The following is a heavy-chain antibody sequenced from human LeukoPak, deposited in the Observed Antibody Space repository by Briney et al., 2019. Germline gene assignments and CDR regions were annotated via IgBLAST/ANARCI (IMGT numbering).Heavy chain of an antibody. D-gene: IGHD2-15*01. CDR2: INWNGGST. V-gene: IGHV3-20*04. CDR1: GFTFDDYG. Sequence: GGSLRLSCAASGFTFDDYGMGWVRQAPGKGLEWVSGINWNGGSTGYADSVKGRFTISRDNAKNSLYLQMNSLRAEDTALYYCASDLRDCSGGSCYTYNWFDPWGQGTLVTVSS. J-gene: IGHJ5*02. CDR3: ASDLRDCSGGSCYTYNWFDP.